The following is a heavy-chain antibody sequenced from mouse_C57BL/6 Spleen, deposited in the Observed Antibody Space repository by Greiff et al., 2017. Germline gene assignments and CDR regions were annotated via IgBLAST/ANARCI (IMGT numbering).Heavy chain of an antibody. CDR3: ARGGCDY. V-gene: IGHV1-50*01. CDR1: GYTFTSYW. Sequence: QVQLQQPGAELVKPGASVKLSCKASGYTFTSYWMQWVKQRPGQGLEWIGEIDPSDSSTNYNQKFKGKATLTVDTSSSTAYMQLSSLTSEDSAVYYCARGGCDYWGQGTTLTVSS. CDR2: IDPSDSST. J-gene: IGHJ2*01.